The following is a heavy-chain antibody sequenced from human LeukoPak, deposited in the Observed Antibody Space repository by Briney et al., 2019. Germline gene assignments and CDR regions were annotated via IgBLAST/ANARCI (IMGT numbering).Heavy chain of an antibody. Sequence: SETLSLTCAVYGGSFSGYYWSWIRQPPGKGLEWIEEINHSGSTNYNPSLKSRVTISVDTSKNQFSLKLSSVTAADTAVYYCARHGSWSLSVSFDYWGQGTLVTVSS. CDR1: GGSFSGYY. D-gene: IGHD3-16*02. J-gene: IGHJ4*02. CDR2: INHSGST. CDR3: ARHGSWSLSVSFDY. V-gene: IGHV4-34*01.